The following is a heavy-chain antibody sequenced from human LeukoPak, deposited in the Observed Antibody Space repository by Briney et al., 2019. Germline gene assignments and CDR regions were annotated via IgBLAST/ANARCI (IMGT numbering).Heavy chain of an antibody. CDR2: IYTSGST. J-gene: IGHJ4*02. V-gene: IGHV4-61*02. CDR3: AREGRYPDY. CDR1: GGSISSGSYY. Sequence: SETLSLTCTVSGGSISSGSYYWSWIRQPAGKGLEWIGRIYTSGSTNYNPSLKSRVTISVDTSKSQFSLKLSSVTAADTAVYYCAREGRYPDYWGQGTLVTVSS. D-gene: IGHD1-26*01.